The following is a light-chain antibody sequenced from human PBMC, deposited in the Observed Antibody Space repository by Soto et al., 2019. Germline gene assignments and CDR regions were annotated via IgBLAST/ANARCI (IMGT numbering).Light chain of an antibody. Sequence: QSALTQPASVSGSPGQSITISCTGTSSDVGGYNYVSWFQQHPGKAPKLKIYEVSNRPSGVSNRFSGSKSGYTASLTISELQAEDEAAYYCTSFTSSRTWVFGGGTKLTVL. CDR2: EVS. J-gene: IGLJ3*02. CDR1: SSDVGGYNY. CDR3: TSFTSSRTWV. V-gene: IGLV2-14*03.